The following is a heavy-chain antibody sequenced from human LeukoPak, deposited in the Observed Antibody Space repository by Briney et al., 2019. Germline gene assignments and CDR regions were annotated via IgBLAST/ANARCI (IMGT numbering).Heavy chain of an antibody. V-gene: IGHV3-21*01. D-gene: IGHD2-2*02. CDR2: ISGSSSSYI. CDR1: GFTFSSYS. J-gene: IGHJ6*03. CDR3: ARGWYCSSTSCYTGYYYMDV. Sequence: GGSLRLSCAASGFTFSSYSMNWVRQAPGKGLEWVSSISGSSSSYIYYADSVKGRFTIPRDNAKNSLYPQMNSLRAEDTAVYYCARGWYCSSTSCYTGYYYMDVWGKGTTVTVSS.